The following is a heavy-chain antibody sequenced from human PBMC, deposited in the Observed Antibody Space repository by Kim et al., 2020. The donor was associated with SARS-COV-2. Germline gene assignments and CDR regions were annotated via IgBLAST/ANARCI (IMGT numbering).Heavy chain of an antibody. D-gene: IGHD3-9*01. CDR3: ARTLRPGWQYYYGLDV. CDR1: GFTFSSYA. J-gene: IGHJ6*01. V-gene: IGHV3-23*01. Sequence: GGSLRLSCAASGFTFSSYAMSWVRQAPGKGLEWVSAIRGSGGRTYYADSVTGRFTISRDHSTNTLYLQMNSLRAEDTAVYYCARTLRPGWQYYYGLDVLG. CDR2: IRGSGGRT.